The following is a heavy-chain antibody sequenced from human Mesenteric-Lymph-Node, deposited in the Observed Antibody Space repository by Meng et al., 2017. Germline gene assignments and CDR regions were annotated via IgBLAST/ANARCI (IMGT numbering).Heavy chain of an antibody. V-gene: IGHV4-39*01. D-gene: IGHD6-19*01. CDR3: VRSSGWVRTGFDP. CDR1: GGSISTSGYY. CDR2: IGHSGIT. J-gene: IGHJ5*02. Sequence: PQLQAPGPRLVKPSEALSLTCSVSGGSISTSGYYWGWIRQPPGKGLEWIGSIGHSGITYYTPSLKSRVTVSIDTSKSQFSLKLTSVTAADTAVYYCVRSSGWVRTGFDPWGQGTLVTVSS.